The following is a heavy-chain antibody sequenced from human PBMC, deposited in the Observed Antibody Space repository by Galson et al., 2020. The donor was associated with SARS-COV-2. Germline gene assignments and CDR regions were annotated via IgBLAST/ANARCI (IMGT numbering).Heavy chain of an antibody. CDR2: LSHSGGT. Sequence: TLSLTCAVSGTSISSGYYSWHWIRQPPGKGLEWHGYLSHSGGTYYNPSLKSRVTISGDRSKNQFSLRLSSVTAADTAVYYCARLHYGEYAPEAFDIWGPGTRVTVAS. J-gene: IGHJ3*02. V-gene: IGHV4-30-2*01. CDR3: ARLHYGEYAPEAFDI. D-gene: IGHD4-17*01. CDR1: GTSISSGYYS.